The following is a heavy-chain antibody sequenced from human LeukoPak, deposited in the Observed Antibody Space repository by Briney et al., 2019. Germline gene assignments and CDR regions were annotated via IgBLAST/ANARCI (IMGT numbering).Heavy chain of an antibody. J-gene: IGHJ4*02. V-gene: IGHV3-23*01. CDR1: GFTFSNYG. D-gene: IGHD2-2*01. Sequence: GGSLRLSCAASGFTFSNYGMTWVRQAPGKGLEWISVISGSGAATYYADSVKGRFTISRGNSKNTLYLQMKSLRAEDTAVYYCVKQTSSPDYWGQGTLVTVSS. CDR3: VKQTSSPDY. CDR2: ISGSGAAT.